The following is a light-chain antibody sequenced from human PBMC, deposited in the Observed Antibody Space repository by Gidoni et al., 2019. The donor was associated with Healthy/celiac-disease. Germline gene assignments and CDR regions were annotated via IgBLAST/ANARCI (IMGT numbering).Light chain of an antibody. V-gene: IGKV3-11*01. CDR3: QQRSNWPPX. CDR1: QSVSSY. CDR2: DAS. J-gene: IGKJ2*01. Sequence: EIVLTQSPATLSLSPGERATLSCRASQSVSSYLAWYQQKPGQAPRLLIYDASNRATGIPARFSGSGSGTDFTLTISSLEPEDFAVYYCQQRSNWPPXFXQGTKLEIK.